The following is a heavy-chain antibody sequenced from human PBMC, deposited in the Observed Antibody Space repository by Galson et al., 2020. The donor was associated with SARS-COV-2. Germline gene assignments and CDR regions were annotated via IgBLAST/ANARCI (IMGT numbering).Heavy chain of an antibody. Sequence: SETLSLTCAVYGGSFSDYSWTWVSQPPGKGLEWIGEISHSGSTNYSPSLKSRVFMSVDTSKNQFSLKLSSVTAADTAVYYCARGGSRPIMVFDYYYCYMDVWGKGTTVTVSS. D-gene: IGHD3-9*01. J-gene: IGHJ6*03. CDR2: ISHSGST. CDR1: GGSFSDYS. V-gene: IGHV4-34*01. CDR3: ARGGSRPIMVFDYYYCYMDV.